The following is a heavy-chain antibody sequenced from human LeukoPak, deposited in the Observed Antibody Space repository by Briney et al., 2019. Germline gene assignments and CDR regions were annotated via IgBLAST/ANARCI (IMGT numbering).Heavy chain of an antibody. CDR3: ARERHYDILSGFHNYYGMDV. Sequence: LPGGSLRLSCAASGFTFSSYWMTWVRQAPGKRLEWGANIKQDGSEKHYVESVKGRFTISRDNAKSSLYLQMNSLGVEDTAVYYCARERHYDILSGFHNYYGMDVWGQGTTVTVSS. D-gene: IGHD3-9*01. CDR2: IKQDGSEK. CDR1: GFTFSSYW. V-gene: IGHV3-7*01. J-gene: IGHJ6*02.